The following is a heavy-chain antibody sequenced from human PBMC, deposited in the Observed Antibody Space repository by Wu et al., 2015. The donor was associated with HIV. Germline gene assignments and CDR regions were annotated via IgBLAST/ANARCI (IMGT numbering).Heavy chain of an antibody. CDR2: ISYSGST. Sequence: QVQLQESGPGLVKPSETLSLTCIVSGYSISSGYYWGCIRQPPGKGLEWIGTISYSGSTYYNPSLQSRVTISVDTSKNQFSLKLSSVTAADTAVYYCASTYCSGGSCNDAFDIWGQGTMVTVSS. CDR3: ASTYCSGGSCNDAFDI. V-gene: IGHV4-38-2*02. J-gene: IGHJ3*02. CDR1: GYSISSGYY. D-gene: IGHD2-15*01.